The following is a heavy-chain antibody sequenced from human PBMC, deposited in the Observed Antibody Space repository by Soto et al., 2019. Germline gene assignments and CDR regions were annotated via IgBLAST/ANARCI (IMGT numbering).Heavy chain of an antibody. CDR2: IIPIFGTA. CDR3: ALDPTSPYWYFDL. J-gene: IGHJ2*01. CDR1: GGTFSSYA. Sequence: QVQLVQSGAEVKKPGSSVKVSCKASGGTFSSYAISWVRQAPGQGLEWMGGIIPIFGTANYAQKFQGRVTXAXDXYTRTAYMELCSLRSEDTAVYYCALDPTSPYWYFDLWGRGALVTVSS. V-gene: IGHV1-69*05.